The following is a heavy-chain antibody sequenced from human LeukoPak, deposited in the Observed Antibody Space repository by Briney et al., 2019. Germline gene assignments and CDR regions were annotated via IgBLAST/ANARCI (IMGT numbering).Heavy chain of an antibody. CDR2: ISPSGGST. Sequence: ASVKVSCKAFGYTFTSNYMHWVRQAPGQGPEWMGVISPSGGSTTYAQKFQGRVTLTRDMSTSTDYLELSSLRSEDTAVYYCAISTPGIAVAGTGYYFDYWGQGTLVTVSS. CDR3: AISTPGIAVAGTGYYFDY. J-gene: IGHJ4*02. CDR1: GYTFTSNY. V-gene: IGHV1-46*01. D-gene: IGHD6-19*01.